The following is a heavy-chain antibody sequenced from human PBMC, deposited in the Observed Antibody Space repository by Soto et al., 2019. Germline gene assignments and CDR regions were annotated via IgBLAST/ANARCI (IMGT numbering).Heavy chain of an antibody. Sequence: GGSLRLSCSSSGFPFSSYAMHWVRQAPGKGLEWVSVISGSGGVTYSADSVKGRFTISRDNSKNTLYLQMNSLRAEDTAVYYCTKGRYSSSLNGLDVWGQGTTVTVSS. V-gene: IGHV3-23*01. CDR2: ISGSGGVT. CDR3: TKGRYSSSLNGLDV. CDR1: GFPFSSYA. D-gene: IGHD6-6*01. J-gene: IGHJ6*02.